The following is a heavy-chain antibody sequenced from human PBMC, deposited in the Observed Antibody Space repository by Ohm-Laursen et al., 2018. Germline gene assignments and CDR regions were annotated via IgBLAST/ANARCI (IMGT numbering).Heavy chain of an antibody. V-gene: IGHV4-59*07. Sequence: SDTLSLTCTVSGGAISNYYWSWIRQPPGKGLEWIGHINYSGNTNYNPSLKSRVTISVDTSKNQFSLKLSSVTAADTAVYYCAVGYFDSLIDYWGQGTLVTVSS. CDR2: INYSGNT. CDR3: AVGYFDSLIDY. J-gene: IGHJ4*02. D-gene: IGHD3-9*01. CDR1: GGAISNYY.